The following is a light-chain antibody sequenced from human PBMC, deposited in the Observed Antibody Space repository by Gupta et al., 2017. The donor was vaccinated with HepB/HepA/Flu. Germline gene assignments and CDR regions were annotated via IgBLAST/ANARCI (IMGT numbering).Light chain of an antibody. CDR3: LQSITVPWT. CDR2: YGS. CDR1: QKIGSD. Sequence: EIVLTQSPDFQSVGPKEKVTITCRASQKIGSDLHWYQEKADQSPKRLITYGSQSVSGVPSGFSGSGSGTDFTLTINSLVDEDAAAYYCLQSITVPWTFGQGAKVEI. J-gene: IGKJ1*01. V-gene: IGKV6D-21*02.